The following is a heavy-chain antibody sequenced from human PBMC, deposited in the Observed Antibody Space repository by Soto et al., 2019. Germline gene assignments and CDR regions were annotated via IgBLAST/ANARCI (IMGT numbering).Heavy chain of an antibody. CDR3: ARDTSIAARPPGKDYYYYYYYMDV. CDR1: GFTVSSNY. CDR2: IYSGGST. Sequence: GGSLRLSCAASGFTVSSNYMSWVRQAPGKGLEWVSAIYSGGSTYYADSVKGRFTISGDNSKNTLYLQMNSLRAEDTAVYYCARDTSIAARPPGKDYYYYYYYMDVWGKGTTVTVSS. J-gene: IGHJ6*03. V-gene: IGHV3-66*01. D-gene: IGHD6-6*01.